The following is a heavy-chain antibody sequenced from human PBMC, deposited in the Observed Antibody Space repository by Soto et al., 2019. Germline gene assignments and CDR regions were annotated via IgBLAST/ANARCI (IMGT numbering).Heavy chain of an antibody. D-gene: IGHD4-17*01. V-gene: IGHV3-9*01. J-gene: IGHJ4*02. CDR2: ISWNSGSI. Sequence: EVQLVESGGGLVQPGRSLRLSCAASGFTFDDYAMHWVRQAPGKGLEWVSGISWNSGSIGYADSVKGRFTISRDNAKNSLYLQMNSLRAEDTALYYCAKDALIPTSTVTLRGAYFDYWGQGTLVTVSS. CDR1: GFTFDDYA. CDR3: AKDALIPTSTVTLRGAYFDY.